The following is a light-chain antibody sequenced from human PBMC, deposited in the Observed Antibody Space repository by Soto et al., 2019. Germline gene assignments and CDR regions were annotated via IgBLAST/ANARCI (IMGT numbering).Light chain of an antibody. CDR2: EVT. V-gene: IGLV2-8*01. J-gene: IGLJ1*01. Sequence: QSALTQPPSASGSPGQSVTISCPGTSSDVGGYNYVSWYQQHPGKAPKLMIYEVTKRPSGVPDRFSGSKSGNTASLTVSGLQPEDEADYYCTSYAGSNNFCVFGTGTKVTVL. CDR1: SSDVGGYNY. CDR3: TSYAGSNNFCV.